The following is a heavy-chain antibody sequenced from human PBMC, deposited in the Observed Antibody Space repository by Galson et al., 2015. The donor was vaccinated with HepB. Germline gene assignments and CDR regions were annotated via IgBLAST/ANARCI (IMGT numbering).Heavy chain of an antibody. Sequence: SVKVSCKASGYTFTSYYMHWVRQAPGQGLEWMGIINPSGGSTSYAQKFQGRVTMTRDTSTSTVYMELSSLRSEDTAVYYCARDSKPLMGIAAAGGWFDPWGQGTLVTVSS. CDR1: GYTFTSYY. CDR3: ARDSKPLMGIAAAGGWFDP. D-gene: IGHD6-13*01. V-gene: IGHV1-46*01. CDR2: INPSGGST. J-gene: IGHJ5*02.